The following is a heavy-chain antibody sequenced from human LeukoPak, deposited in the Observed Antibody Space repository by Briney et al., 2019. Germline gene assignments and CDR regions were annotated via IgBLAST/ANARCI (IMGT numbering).Heavy chain of an antibody. Sequence: SETLSLTCAVYGGSFSGYYWSWIRQPPGKGLEWIGEINHRGDTNYNPSLKSRVTISLDTSNNQFSVRLTSVTAADTAVYYCARSPSRQNWIASLYKWFDPWGQGTLVTVAS. CDR3: ARSPSRQNWIASLYKWFDP. V-gene: IGHV4-34*01. J-gene: IGHJ5*02. D-gene: IGHD2-2*03. CDR2: INHRGDT. CDR1: GGSFSGYY.